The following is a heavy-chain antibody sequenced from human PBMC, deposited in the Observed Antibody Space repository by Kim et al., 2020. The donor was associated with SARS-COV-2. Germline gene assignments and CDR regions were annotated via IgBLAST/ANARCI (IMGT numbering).Heavy chain of an antibody. CDR2: IGTSSSTI. V-gene: IGHV3-48*02. Sequence: GGSLRLSCAASGFTFSSYGMNWVRQAPGKGLEWVSYIGTSSSTINYADSVKGRFTIFRGNAKNSLYLQMNSLRDEDTAVYYCARNGGGLDYWGQGTLVTVSS. CDR1: GFTFSSYG. J-gene: IGHJ4*02. CDR3: ARNGGGLDY. D-gene: IGHD3-10*01.